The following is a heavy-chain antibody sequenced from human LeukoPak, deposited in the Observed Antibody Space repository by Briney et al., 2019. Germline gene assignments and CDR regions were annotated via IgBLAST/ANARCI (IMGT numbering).Heavy chain of an antibody. Sequence: SETLSLTCTVSGGSISSYYWSWIRQPAGKGLEWIGRIYTSGSTNYNPSLKSRVTMSVDTPKNQFALKPSSVTAADTAVYYCARGGIWFGETDYFAYWGQGTLVTVSS. D-gene: IGHD3-10*01. CDR3: ARGGIWFGETDYFAY. CDR2: IYTSGST. J-gene: IGHJ4*02. CDR1: GGSISSYY. V-gene: IGHV4-4*07.